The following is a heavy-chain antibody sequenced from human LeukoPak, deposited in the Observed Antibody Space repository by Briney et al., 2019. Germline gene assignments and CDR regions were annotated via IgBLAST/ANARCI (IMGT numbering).Heavy chain of an antibody. V-gene: IGHV3-30*02. CDR2: IRYDGSNK. D-gene: IGHD6-6*01. CDR1: GFTFSSYG. Sequence: GGSLRLSCAASGFTFSSYGMHWVRQAPGKGLEWVAFIRYDGSNKYYADSVKGRFTISRDNSKNTLYLQMNSLRAEDTAVYYCAKDGPHQSPYSSSAILDYWGQGTLVTVSS. J-gene: IGHJ4*02. CDR3: AKDGPHQSPYSSSAILDY.